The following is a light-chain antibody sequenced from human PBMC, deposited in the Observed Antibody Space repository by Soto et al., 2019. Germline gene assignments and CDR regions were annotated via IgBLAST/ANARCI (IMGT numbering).Light chain of an antibody. J-gene: IGKJ2*01. CDR2: DAS. CDR1: QSISSW. V-gene: IGKV1-5*01. Sequence: DIQMTQSPSTLSASVGDRVTITCRASQSISSWLAWYQQKPGKAPKLLIYDASSLESGVPSRFSGSGSGTEFTLTISSLQPDDFATYYCQQYNSYPVAVGQGTKVDIK. CDR3: QQYNSYPVA.